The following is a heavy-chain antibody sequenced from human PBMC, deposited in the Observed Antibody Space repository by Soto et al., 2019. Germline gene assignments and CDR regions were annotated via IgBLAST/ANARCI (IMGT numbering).Heavy chain of an antibody. CDR1: GFSFGSYS. J-gene: IGHJ6*02. CDR2: ISGRGTTT. CDR3: GSLGYCSSATCKYYFYYYGMDV. D-gene: IGHD2-2*01. V-gene: IGHV3-48*02. Sequence: GGSLRLSCEASGFSFGSYSMNWVRQAPGKGLEWVAFISGRGTTTYYADSVRGRFTVSRDNAKNSLSLEVNSLRDEDTAVYYCGSLGYCSSATCKYYFYYYGMDVWGQGTTVTVSS.